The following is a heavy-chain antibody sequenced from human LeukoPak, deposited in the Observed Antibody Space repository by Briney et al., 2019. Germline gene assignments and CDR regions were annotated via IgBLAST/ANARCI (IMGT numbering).Heavy chain of an antibody. CDR2: IYPGDSDT. V-gene: IGHV5-51*01. CDR3: ARAGYSNRWDGVDY. CDR1: GYTCTNYW. J-gene: IGHJ4*02. D-gene: IGHD2/OR15-2a*01. Sequence: GESLKISCKGSGYTCTNYWIGWVRQMPGKGLEFMGIIYPGDSDTRYSPSFQGQVTISVDKSINTAYLQWSSLKASDSAMYYCARAGYSNRWDGVDYWGQGTLVTVSS.